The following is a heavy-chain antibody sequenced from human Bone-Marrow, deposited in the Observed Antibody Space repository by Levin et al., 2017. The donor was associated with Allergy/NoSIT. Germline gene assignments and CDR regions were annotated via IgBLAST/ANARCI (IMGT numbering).Heavy chain of an antibody. Sequence: TGGSLRLSCTVSGGSIRSAYYWGWIRQPPGKGLEWIGTIYYTGTTYYSPSLKSRLTISVDTSKNQFSLKLSSVTAADTAFYYCTRQVQQLVSLWGQGTLVTVSS. CDR2: IYYTGTT. D-gene: IGHD6-13*01. CDR3: TRQVQQLVSL. CDR1: GGSIRSAYY. V-gene: IGHV4-39*01. J-gene: IGHJ4*02.